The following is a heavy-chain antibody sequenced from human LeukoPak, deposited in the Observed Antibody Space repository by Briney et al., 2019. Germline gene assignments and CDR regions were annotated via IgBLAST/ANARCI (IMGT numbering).Heavy chain of an antibody. CDR3: ARGLVEPPYYYYYMDV. CDR2: MNPDSGNT. Sequence: ASVKVSCKASGYTFTSYDINWVRQATGQGLEWMGWMNPDSGNTGYAQKFQGRVTMTRNTSISTAYMELSSLRSEDTAVYYCARGLVEPPYYYYYMDVWGKGTTVTVSS. D-gene: IGHD2-8*02. J-gene: IGHJ6*03. V-gene: IGHV1-8*01. CDR1: GYTFTSYD.